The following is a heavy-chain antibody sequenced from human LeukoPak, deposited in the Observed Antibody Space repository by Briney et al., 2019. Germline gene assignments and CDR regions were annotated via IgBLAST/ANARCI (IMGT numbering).Heavy chain of an antibody. V-gene: IGHV1-18*01. CDR2: ISAYNGST. CDR3: ARDLLPGVVPAATPLDY. J-gene: IGHJ4*02. CDR1: GYTFTSYG. D-gene: IGHD2-2*01. Sequence: ASVKVSCKASGYTFTSYGISWVRQAPGQGLEWMGWISAYNGSTNYAQKLQGRVTMTTDTSTSTAYMELRSLRSDDTAVYYCARDLLPGVVPAATPLDYWGQGTLVTVSS.